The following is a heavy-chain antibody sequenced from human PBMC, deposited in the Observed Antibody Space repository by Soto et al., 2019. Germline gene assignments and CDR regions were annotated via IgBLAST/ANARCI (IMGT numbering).Heavy chain of an antibody. CDR2: IKQDGSEK. CDR3: ARLGDLAARPYDTFDY. D-gene: IGHD6-6*01. CDR1: GFTFSSYW. J-gene: IGHJ4*02. V-gene: IGHV3-7*01. Sequence: EVQLVESGGGLVQPGGSLRLSCAASGFTFSSYWMSWVRQAPGKGLEWVANIKQDGSEKYYVDSVKGRFTISRDNAKNSLYLQMNSLRAEDTAVYYCARLGDLAARPYDTFDYWGQGTLVTVSS.